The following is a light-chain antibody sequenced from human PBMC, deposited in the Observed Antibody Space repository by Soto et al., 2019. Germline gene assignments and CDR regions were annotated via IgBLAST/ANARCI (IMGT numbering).Light chain of an antibody. CDR2: GTS. CDR3: QQYKDWPLT. V-gene: IGKV3-15*01. J-gene: IGKJ4*01. Sequence: EILMTQSPATVSVSPGERATLSCRASQSVSGNLAWYQRKPGQAPRLLIYGTSTRATTFPARFSGSGSGTEFTLTISSLQSEDFAVYYCQQYKDWPLTFGGGTKVDIK. CDR1: QSVSGN.